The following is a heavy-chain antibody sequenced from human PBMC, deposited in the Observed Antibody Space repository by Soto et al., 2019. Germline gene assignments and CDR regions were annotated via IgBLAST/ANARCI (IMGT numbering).Heavy chain of an antibody. Sequence: PGGSLSLSCAASGFTFSSYWMSWVRQAPGKGLEWVANIKQDGSEKYYVDSVKGRFTISRDNAKNSLYLQMNSLRAEDTAVYYCAREEGVYYYDSSGYYYFDYWGQGTLVTVSS. V-gene: IGHV3-7*03. CDR1: GFTFSSYW. CDR2: IKQDGSEK. D-gene: IGHD3-22*01. J-gene: IGHJ4*02. CDR3: AREEGVYYYDSSGYYYFDY.